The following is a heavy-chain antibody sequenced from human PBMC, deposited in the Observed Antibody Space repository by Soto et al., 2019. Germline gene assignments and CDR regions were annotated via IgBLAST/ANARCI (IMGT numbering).Heavy chain of an antibody. D-gene: IGHD2-15*01. CDR3: ARSTVVTGLSTFDY. J-gene: IGHJ4*02. V-gene: IGHV4-30-4*01. CDR2: IYYSGST. Sequence: PSETLSLTCTVSGGSLSSGDYYWSWIRQPPGKGLEWIGYIYYSGSTYYNPSLKSRVTISVDTSKNQFSLKLGSVTAADTAVYYCARSTVVTGLSTFDYWGQGTLVTVSS. CDR1: GGSLSSGDYY.